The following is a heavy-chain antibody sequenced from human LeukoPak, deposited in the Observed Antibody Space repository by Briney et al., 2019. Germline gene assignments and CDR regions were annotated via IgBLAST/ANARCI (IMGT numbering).Heavy chain of an antibody. V-gene: IGHV3-33*01. CDR3: ARDQYWNPDS. J-gene: IGHJ4*02. CDR1: GFTFSDFN. CDR2: LWSGGGNE. Sequence: GRPLRLSCAASGFTFSDFNMHWVRQAPGKGLEWVAFLWSGGGNECYADSVKGRFTTSRDNSKNTLYPQMTSLRAEDTAVYYCARDQYWNPDSWGQGTLVTVSS. D-gene: IGHD1-1*01.